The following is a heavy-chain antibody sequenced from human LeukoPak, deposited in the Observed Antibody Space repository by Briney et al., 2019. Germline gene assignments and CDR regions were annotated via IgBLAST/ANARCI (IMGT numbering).Heavy chain of an antibody. CDR3: AKGHTDYGTGFDL. J-gene: IGHJ4*02. D-gene: IGHD4/OR15-4a*01. V-gene: IGHV3-23*01. CDR1: GFTFSSFA. CDR2: ISGAGGTT. Sequence: PGGSLRLSCAASGFTFSSFAISWVRQAPGKGLESVSLISGAGGTTYYADSVKGRFTISRDNSKNILYLQMNSPRAEDTGVYYCAKGHTDYGTGFDLWGQGTLVTVSS.